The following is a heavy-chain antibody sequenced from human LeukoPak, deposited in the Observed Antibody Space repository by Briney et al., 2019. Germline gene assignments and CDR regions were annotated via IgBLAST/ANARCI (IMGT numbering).Heavy chain of an antibody. D-gene: IGHD6-6*01. V-gene: IGHV3-23*01. CDR2: ISGSGGST. J-gene: IGHJ4*02. Sequence: GGSLRLSCAASGFTFSRNAMSWVRQAPGKGLEWVSAISGSGGSTYYTDSVKGRFTISRDNSQSTLYLQMSSLRPEDTAVYYCAKGGWEASSSSWRFFDYWGQGTLVTVSS. CDR3: AKGGWEASSSSWRFFDY. CDR1: GFTFSRNA.